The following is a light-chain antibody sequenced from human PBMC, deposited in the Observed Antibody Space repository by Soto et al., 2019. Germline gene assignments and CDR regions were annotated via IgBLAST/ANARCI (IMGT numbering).Light chain of an antibody. CDR3: QQSYSSPIT. CDR2: AYS. V-gene: IGKV1-39*01. CDR1: QSISRW. J-gene: IGKJ5*01. Sequence: IQRPPSLSTLSSSVVYMFPINCLASQSISRWLAWYKQKPGKAPKLLIFAYSGLQSGVPSRFSGSGSGKDFTITISSLQNEDFENYYCQQSYSSPITFGQGTQLEIK.